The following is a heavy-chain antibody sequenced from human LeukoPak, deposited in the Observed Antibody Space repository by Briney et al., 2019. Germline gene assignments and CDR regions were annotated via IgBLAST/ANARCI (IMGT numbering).Heavy chain of an antibody. CDR3: ARNVDTAMGDYFDY. CDR1: GGSISSYY. Sequence: PSETLSLTCTVSGGSISSYYWSWIRQPPGKGLEWIGYIYYSGSTNYNPSLKSRVAISVDTSKNQFSLKLSSVTAADTAVYYCARNVDTAMGDYFDYWGQGTLVTVSS. V-gene: IGHV4-59*01. CDR2: IYYSGST. D-gene: IGHD5-18*01. J-gene: IGHJ4*02.